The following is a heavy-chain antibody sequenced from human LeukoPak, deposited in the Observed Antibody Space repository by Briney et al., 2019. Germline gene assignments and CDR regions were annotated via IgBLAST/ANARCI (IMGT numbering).Heavy chain of an antibody. V-gene: IGHV4-59*01. CDR2: IYYSGST. J-gene: IGHJ6*02. CDR1: GFTFSINA. D-gene: IGHD1-7*01. Sequence: GSLRLSCAASGFTFSINAMSWIRQPPGKGLEWIGYIYYSGSTNYNPSLKSRVTISVDTSKNQFSLKLSSVTAADTAVYYCARDNWNYGSSMDVWGQGTTVTVSS. CDR3: ARDNWNYGSSMDV.